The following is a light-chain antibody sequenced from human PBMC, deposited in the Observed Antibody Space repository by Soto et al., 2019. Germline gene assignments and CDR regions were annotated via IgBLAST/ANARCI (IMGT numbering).Light chain of an antibody. V-gene: IGLV2-14*01. CDR1: SSDIGGYNY. J-gene: IGLJ1*01. Sequence: QCVLSHPASVSWSPGHLITISCTGTSSDIGGYNYVSWYQQHPGKAPKLMVYEVINRPSGASHRFSGARSGNTASLTISGLQAEDEAVYYCASYSTTSTHYVFGTGTKVTVL. CDR2: EVI. CDR3: ASYSTTSTHYV.